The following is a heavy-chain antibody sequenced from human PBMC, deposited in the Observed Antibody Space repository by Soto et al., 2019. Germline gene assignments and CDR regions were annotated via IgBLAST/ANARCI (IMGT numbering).Heavy chain of an antibody. J-gene: IGHJ2*01. CDR1: GFTFSSYA. Sequence: EVQLLESGGGLVQPGGSLRLSCAASGFTFSSYAMSWVRQAPGKGLEWVSAISGSGGSTYYADSVKGRFTISRDNSKNTLDRQMTSLRAEDTAVYYCAKDMTTVFSWYFDLWGRGTLVTVSS. CDR2: ISGSGGST. CDR3: AKDMTTVFSWYFDL. V-gene: IGHV3-23*01. D-gene: IGHD4-17*01.